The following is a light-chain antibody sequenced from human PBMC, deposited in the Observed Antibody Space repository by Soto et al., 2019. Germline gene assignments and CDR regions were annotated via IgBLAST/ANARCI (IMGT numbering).Light chain of an antibody. CDR2: AHT. J-gene: IGLJ1*01. Sequence: QSVLTQPPSVSGAPGQRVTISCTGSSSDIGAGSNVHWYQQLPGAAPKLLIYAHTHRPSGVPDRFSGSTSGTSASLAISGLQTEDEAYYYCQSYGTSISAPYVFGTGTKLTVL. CDR3: QSYGTSISAPYV. V-gene: IGLV1-40*01. CDR1: SSDIGAGSN.